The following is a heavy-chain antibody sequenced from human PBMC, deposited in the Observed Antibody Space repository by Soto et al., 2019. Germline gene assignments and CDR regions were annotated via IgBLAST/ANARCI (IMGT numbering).Heavy chain of an antibody. J-gene: IGHJ6*02. CDR2: ISYDGSFV. CDR3: AKERGRNRNFAMDV. CDR1: GLTFRDYG. V-gene: IGHV3-30*18. Sequence: GGSLRLSCVVSGLTFRDYGFHRVRQAPGKGLDWVAAISYDGSFVYYADSVRGRFTISRDNSRNTLDLQMNTLRHEDTAVYYCAKERGRNRNFAMDVWGQATSVTFS. D-gene: IGHD1-1*01.